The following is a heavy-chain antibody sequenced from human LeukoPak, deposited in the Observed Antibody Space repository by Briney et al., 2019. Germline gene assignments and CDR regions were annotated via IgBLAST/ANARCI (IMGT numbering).Heavy chain of an antibody. V-gene: IGHV1-69*13. Sequence: SVKVSCKASGYTFTGYYMHWVRQAPGQGLEWMGGIIPIFGTANYAQKFQGRVTITADESTSTAYMELSSLRSEDTAVYYCARGGIAAREGAFDIWGQGTMVTVSS. CDR3: ARGGIAAREGAFDI. J-gene: IGHJ3*02. CDR2: IIPIFGTA. CDR1: GYTFTGYY. D-gene: IGHD6-6*01.